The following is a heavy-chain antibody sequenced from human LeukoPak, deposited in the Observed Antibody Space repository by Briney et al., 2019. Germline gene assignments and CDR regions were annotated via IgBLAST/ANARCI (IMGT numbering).Heavy chain of an antibody. CDR3: AREDYYNSGGYYLDY. J-gene: IGHJ4*02. CDR2: IYHSGST. D-gene: IGHD3-22*01. V-gene: IGHV4-39*07. CDR1: GASISGSGYY. Sequence: PSETLSLTCAVSGASISGSGYYLGWIRQSPGKGLEWIGNIYHSGSTNYSPSLKSRVTISVDTSKNQFSLKLSSVTAADTAVYFCAREDYYNSGGYYLDYWGQGTLVTVSS.